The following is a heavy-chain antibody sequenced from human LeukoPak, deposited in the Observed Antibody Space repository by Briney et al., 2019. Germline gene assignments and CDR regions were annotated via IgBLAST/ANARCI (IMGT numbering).Heavy chain of an antibody. J-gene: IGHJ3*02. CDR2: INHSGST. Sequence: SETLSLTCAVYGGSFSGYYWSWIRQPPGKGLEWIGEINHSGSTNYNPSLKSRVTISVDTSKNQFSLKLSSVTAADTAVYYCAKDPLRGWLLDRSDAFDIWGQGTMVTVSS. V-gene: IGHV4-34*01. D-gene: IGHD5-12*01. CDR1: GGSFSGYY. CDR3: AKDPLRGWLLDRSDAFDI.